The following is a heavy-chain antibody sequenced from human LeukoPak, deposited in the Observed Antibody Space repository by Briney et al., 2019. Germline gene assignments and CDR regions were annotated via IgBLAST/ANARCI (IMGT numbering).Heavy chain of an antibody. CDR2: ISSSGSTI. CDR1: GFTFSSYD. CDR3: ARGHDYGDYYYYYYMDV. V-gene: IGHV3-11*01. J-gene: IGHJ6*03. D-gene: IGHD4-17*01. Sequence: TPGGSLRLSCAASGFTFSSYDMHWVRQAPGKGLEWVSYISSSGSTIYYADSVKGRFTISRDNAKNSLYLQMNSLRAEDTAVYYCARGHDYGDYYYYYYMDVWGKGTTVTVSS.